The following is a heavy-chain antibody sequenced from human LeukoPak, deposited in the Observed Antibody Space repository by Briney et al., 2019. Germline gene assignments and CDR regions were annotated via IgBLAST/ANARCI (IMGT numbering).Heavy chain of an antibody. Sequence: APVKVSCKASGYTFTSYGISWVRQAPGQGLEWMGWISAYNGNTNYAQKLQGRVTMTTDTSTSTAYMELRSLRSDDTAVYYCVLSEISGSPLPYWGQGTLVTVSS. CDR1: GYTFTSYG. D-gene: IGHD3-22*01. CDR3: VLSEISGSPLPY. CDR2: ISAYNGNT. V-gene: IGHV1-18*01. J-gene: IGHJ4*02.